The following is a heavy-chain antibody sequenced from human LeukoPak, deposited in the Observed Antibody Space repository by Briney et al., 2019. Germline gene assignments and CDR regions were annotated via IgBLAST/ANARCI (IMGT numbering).Heavy chain of an antibody. J-gene: IGHJ4*02. V-gene: IGHV3-20*04. D-gene: IGHD6-6*01. Sequence: GGSLRLSCAASGFTFDDYGMSWVRQAPGKGLEWVSGINWNGGSTGYADSVKGRFTISRDNAKNSLHLQMNSLRAEDTALYYCARGSSSALGAYFDYWGQGTLVTVSS. CDR3: ARGSSSALGAYFDY. CDR2: INWNGGST. CDR1: GFTFDDYG.